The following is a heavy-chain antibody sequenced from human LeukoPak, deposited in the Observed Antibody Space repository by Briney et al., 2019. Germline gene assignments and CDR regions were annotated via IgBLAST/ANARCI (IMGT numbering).Heavy chain of an antibody. D-gene: IGHD3-10*01. V-gene: IGHV3-7*01. CDR2: IKNDGSVK. CDR3: AIGSGWGRFDC. J-gene: IGHJ4*02. CDR1: GFIFSSYW. Sequence: GGSLRLSCAASGFIFSSYWMTWVRQAPGKGLEWVVSIKNDGSVKNYVDSVKGRFTISRDNAENSVYLQMNSLRVDDAAIYYCAIGSGWGRFDCWGQGTLVTVSS.